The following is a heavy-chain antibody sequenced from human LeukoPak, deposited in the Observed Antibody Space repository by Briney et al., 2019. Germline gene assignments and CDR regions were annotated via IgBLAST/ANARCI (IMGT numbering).Heavy chain of an antibody. V-gene: IGHV1-8*02. J-gene: IGHJ5*02. CDR1: GYTFTGNY. CDR3: ARVPRRGERFDP. D-gene: IGHD3-10*01. CDR2: MNPISGDT. Sequence: GASVKVSCKASGYTFTGNYMHWVRQATGQGLEWMGWMNPISGDTGYALKFQGRVTMSRNTSISTAYMELGSLRSEDTAVYYCARVPRRGERFDPWGQGTLVTVSS.